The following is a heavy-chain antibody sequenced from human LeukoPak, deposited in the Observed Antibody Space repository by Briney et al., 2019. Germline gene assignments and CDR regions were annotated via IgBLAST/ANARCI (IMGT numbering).Heavy chain of an antibody. CDR2: INHSGST. D-gene: IGHD3-22*01. Sequence: PSETLSLTCAVYGGSFSGYYWSWIRQPPGKGLEWIGEINHSGSTNYNPSLKSRVTISVDTSKNQFSQKLSSVTAADTAVYYCARAPRKYYYDSSGYYYFDYWGQGTLVTVSS. CDR1: GGSFSGYY. V-gene: IGHV4-34*01. CDR3: ARAPRKYYYDSSGYYYFDY. J-gene: IGHJ4*02.